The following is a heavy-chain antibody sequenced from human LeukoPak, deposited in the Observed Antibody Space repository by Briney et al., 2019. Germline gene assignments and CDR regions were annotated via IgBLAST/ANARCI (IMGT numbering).Heavy chain of an antibody. CDR3: ARPYDSDDTFDI. J-gene: IGHJ3*02. CDR2: INAGNGNT. CDR1: GYTFTSYA. V-gene: IGHV1-3*01. Sequence: GASVKVSCKASGYTFTSYAMHWVRQAPGQRLEWMGWINAGNGNTKYSQKFQGRVTITRDTSASTAYMELSSLRSEDTAVYYCARPYDSDDTFDIWGQGTMVTVSS. D-gene: IGHD3-22*01.